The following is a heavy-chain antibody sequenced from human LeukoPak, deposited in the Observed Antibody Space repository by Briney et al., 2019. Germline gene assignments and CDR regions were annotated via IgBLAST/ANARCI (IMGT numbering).Heavy chain of an antibody. CDR2: IIRDGTGT. CDR3: ARAVGYGAGSYGFDI. CDR1: GFTLSSKV. J-gene: IGHJ3*02. V-gene: IGHV3-74*01. Sequence: GGSLRLSCAASGFTLSSKVMHWVRQAPGTGLVWVSRIIRDGTGTDYADSVKGRFTISRDIATNTLYLQMNSLRAEDTAVYYCARAVGYGAGSYGFDIRGQGTTVTVSS. D-gene: IGHD3-10*01.